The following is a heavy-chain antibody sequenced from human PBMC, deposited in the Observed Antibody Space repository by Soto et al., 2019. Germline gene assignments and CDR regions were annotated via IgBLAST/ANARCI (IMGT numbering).Heavy chain of an antibody. J-gene: IGHJ4*02. V-gene: IGHV1-69*13. CDR2: IIPIFGTA. CDR1: GGTFSSYA. D-gene: IGHD2-15*01. CDR3: ARGVPHGRLYSSHY. Sequence: GASVKGSCKASGGTFSSYAISWVRQAPGQGLEWMGGIIPIFGTANYAQKFQGRVTITADESTSTAYMELSSLRSEDTAVYYCARGVPHGRLYSSHYCGPAPLLTLSS.